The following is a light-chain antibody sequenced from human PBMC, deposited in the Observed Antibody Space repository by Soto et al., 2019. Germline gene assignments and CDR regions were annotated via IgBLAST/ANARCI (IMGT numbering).Light chain of an antibody. Sequence: DIQMTQSPSSLSASVGDRVTITCRASRGISNFLAWYQQKPGKVPKLLIYLASTLQSGVPSRFSGSGSGTDFTLTISRLQPEDGATYYCQKYNSAPLTFGGGTKVEIK. CDR1: RGISNF. V-gene: IGKV1-27*01. J-gene: IGKJ4*01. CDR3: QKYNSAPLT. CDR2: LAS.